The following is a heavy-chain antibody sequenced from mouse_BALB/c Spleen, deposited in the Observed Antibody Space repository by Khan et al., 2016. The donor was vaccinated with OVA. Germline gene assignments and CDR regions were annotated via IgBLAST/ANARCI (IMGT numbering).Heavy chain of an antibody. CDR3: ARTARIKY. V-gene: IGHV3-2*02. D-gene: IGHD1-2*01. CDR2: ISYSGST. CDR1: GYSITSGYG. Sequence: EVQLQESGPGLVKRSQSLSLTCTVNGYSITSGYGWNWVRQFPGNKLEWMGYISYSGSTNYNPSLTSRISIPRDPSKNHFFLYLNSVTTEYTATYYCARTARIKYWGQGTTLTVSS. J-gene: IGHJ2*01.